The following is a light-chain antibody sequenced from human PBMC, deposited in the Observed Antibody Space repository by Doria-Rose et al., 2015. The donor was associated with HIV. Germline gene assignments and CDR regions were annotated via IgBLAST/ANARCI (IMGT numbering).Light chain of an antibody. CDR1: ETISNH. V-gene: IGKV1-39*02. CDR2: GVF. CDR3: MQPLQTALT. Sequence: VGDRVIITCRTSETISNHLNWYQQKVGEAPKLLIFGVFSLQSGVPSRFSGGGSGTDFTLTISRVQTEDVGVYYCMQPLQTALTFGGGTKVEIK. J-gene: IGKJ4*01.